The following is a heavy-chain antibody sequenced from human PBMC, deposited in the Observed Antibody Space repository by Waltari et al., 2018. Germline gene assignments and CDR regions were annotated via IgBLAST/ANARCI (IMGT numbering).Heavy chain of an antibody. J-gene: IGHJ4*02. Sequence: QVQLQESGPGLVKPSQTLSLTCTVSGGSISSGSYYWSWIRQPAGKGLEWIGRIYTSGSTNYNPSLKSRVTISVDTSKNQFSLKLSFVTAADTAVYYCARDIPHYDCWSGHHYYYFDYWGQGTLVTVSS. D-gene: IGHD3-3*01. CDR3: ARDIPHYDCWSGHHYYYFDY. CDR1: GGSISSGSYY. V-gene: IGHV4-61*02. CDR2: IYTSGST.